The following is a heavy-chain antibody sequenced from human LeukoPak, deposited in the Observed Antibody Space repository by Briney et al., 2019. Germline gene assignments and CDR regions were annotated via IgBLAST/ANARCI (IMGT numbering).Heavy chain of an antibody. CDR3: ATGRSRLTCYLPDY. CDR2: ISGSGGST. V-gene: IGHV3-23*01. J-gene: IGHJ4*02. D-gene: IGHD2-2*01. Sequence: PGGSLRLSCAASGFTFSSYAMSWVRQAPGKGLEWVSAISGSGGSTYYADSVKGRFTISRDNAKNSLYLQMNSLRAEDTAVYHCATGRSRLTCYLPDYWGQGTLVTVSS. CDR1: GFTFSSYA.